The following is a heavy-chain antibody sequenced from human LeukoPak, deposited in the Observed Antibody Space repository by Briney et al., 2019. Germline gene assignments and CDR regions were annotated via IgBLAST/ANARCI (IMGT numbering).Heavy chain of an antibody. Sequence: ASVKVSCKASGYTFTSYGISWVRQAPGQGLEWMGWISAYNGNTSYAQKLQGRVTMTTDTSTSTAYMELRSLRSDDTAVYYCARESPFSSSATEDYYYGMDVWGQGTTVTVSS. CDR1: GYTFTSYG. CDR3: ARESPFSSSATEDYYYGMDV. V-gene: IGHV1-18*01. CDR2: ISAYNGNT. D-gene: IGHD6-6*01. J-gene: IGHJ6*02.